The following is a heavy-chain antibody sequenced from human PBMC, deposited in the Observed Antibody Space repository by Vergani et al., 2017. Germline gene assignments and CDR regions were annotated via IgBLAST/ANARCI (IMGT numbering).Heavy chain of an antibody. CDR3: ASDTHSGQRADR. Sequence: QVQLQESGPGLVKPSETLSLTCSVSFDSIRNLYCNWIRQPPGKGLEWIGSIHYSENTNYNPSLKTRVTISVDPSKNQFSLTLTSVTAADTAVYYCASDTHSGQRADRWGQGILVTVTS. J-gene: IGHJ5*02. CDR1: FDSIRNLY. V-gene: IGHV4-59*11. CDR2: IHYSENT. D-gene: IGHD6-19*01.